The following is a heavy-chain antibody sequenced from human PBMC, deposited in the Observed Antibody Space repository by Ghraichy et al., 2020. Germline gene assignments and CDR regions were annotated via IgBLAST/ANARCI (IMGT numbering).Heavy chain of an antibody. CDR1: GFTFSSYG. D-gene: IGHD3-3*01. V-gene: IGHV3-30*18. J-gene: IGHJ4*02. CDR3: AKDKSITIFGAVDY. Sequence: GESLNISCAASGFTFSSYGMHWVRQAPGKGLEWVAVISYDGSNKYYADSVKGRFTISRDNSKNTLYLQMNSLRAEDTAVYYCAKDKSITIFGAVDYWGQGNLVTVSS. CDR2: ISYDGSNK.